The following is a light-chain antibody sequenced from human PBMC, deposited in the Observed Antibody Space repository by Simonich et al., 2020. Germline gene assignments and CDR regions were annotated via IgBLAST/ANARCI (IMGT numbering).Light chain of an antibody. CDR3: SSYTSSSTWV. CDR2: DVS. J-gene: IGLJ3*02. V-gene: IGLV2-14*01. CDR1: SRDVGGYNY. Sequence: QSALTQPASVSGSPGQSITISCTGTSRDVGGYNYVPWYQQHPGKAPKLMIYDVSTRPSGVSTRFSGSKSGNTASLTISGLQAEDEADYYSSSYTSSSTWVFGGGTKLTVL.